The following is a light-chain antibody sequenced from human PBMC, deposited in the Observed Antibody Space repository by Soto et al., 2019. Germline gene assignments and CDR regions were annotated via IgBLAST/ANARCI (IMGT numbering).Light chain of an antibody. CDR1: QSLSSS. V-gene: IGKV3D-15*01. CDR3: QQYNSWPLT. J-gene: IGKJ4*01. Sequence: EIVLTQSPGTLSMSPGERATLSCRASQSLSSSSLAWYQQKPGQAPRLVIYDIFTRATGVPTRISGSGSGTEFTLTISSLQSEDFAVYYCQQYNSWPLTFGGGTKVDIK. CDR2: DIF.